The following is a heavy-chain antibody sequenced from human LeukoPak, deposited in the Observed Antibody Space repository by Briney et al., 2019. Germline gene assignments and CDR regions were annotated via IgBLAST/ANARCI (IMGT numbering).Heavy chain of an antibody. Sequence: GGSLRLSCAASGFTFSSYWMHWVRQAPGKGLVWVSRINSDGSSTSYADSVKGRFTISRDNSKNTLYVQMNSLRAEDTAVYYCAKDTLTYHAFDIWGQGTMVTVSS. CDR1: GFTFSSYW. J-gene: IGHJ3*02. CDR2: INSDGSST. V-gene: IGHV3-74*01. CDR3: AKDTLTYHAFDI. D-gene: IGHD4-17*01.